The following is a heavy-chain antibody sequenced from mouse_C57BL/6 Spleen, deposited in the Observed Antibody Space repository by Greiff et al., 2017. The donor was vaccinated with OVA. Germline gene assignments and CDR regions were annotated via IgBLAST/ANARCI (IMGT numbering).Heavy chain of an antibody. CDR2: ISGGGGNT. CDR1: GFTFSSYT. D-gene: IGHD2-5*01. V-gene: IGHV5-9*01. CDR3: ARHSDSNYYFDY. Sequence: EVKLMESGGGLVKPGGSLKLSCAASGFTFSSYTMSWVRQTPEKRLEWVATISGGGGNTYYPDSVKGRFTISRDNAKNTLYLQMSSLRSEDTALYDGARHSDSNYYFDYWGQGTTLTVSS. J-gene: IGHJ2*01.